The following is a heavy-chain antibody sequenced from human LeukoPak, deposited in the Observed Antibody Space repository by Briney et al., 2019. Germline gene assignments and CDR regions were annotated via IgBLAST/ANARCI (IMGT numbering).Heavy chain of an antibody. CDR3: ATETNGRHYDY. CDR2: IGPTGSDR. V-gene: IGHV3-21*06. Sequence: PGGSLRLSCTASGLTSSTSGFNWVRQAPGKGLEWVASIGPTGSDRYHADSIKGRFTNSRDNANNFLYLQMNSLRAEDTAVYYCATETNGRHYDYWGQGTLLTVSS. D-gene: IGHD1-14*01. CDR1: GLTSSTSG. J-gene: IGHJ4*02.